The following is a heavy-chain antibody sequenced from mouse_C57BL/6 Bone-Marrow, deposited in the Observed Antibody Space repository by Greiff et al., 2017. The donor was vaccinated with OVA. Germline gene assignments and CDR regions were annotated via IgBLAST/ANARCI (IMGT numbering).Heavy chain of an antibody. CDR1: GFNIKDDY. CDR2: IDPENGDT. D-gene: IGHD2-10*02. Sequence: EVKLVESGAELVRPGASVKLSCTASGFNIKDDYMHWVKQRPEQGLEWIGWIDPENGDTEYASKFQGKATITADTSSNTAYLQLSSLTSEDTAVYYCTTTLYGPWFAYWGQGTLVTVSA. J-gene: IGHJ3*01. V-gene: IGHV14-4*01. CDR3: TTTLYGPWFAY.